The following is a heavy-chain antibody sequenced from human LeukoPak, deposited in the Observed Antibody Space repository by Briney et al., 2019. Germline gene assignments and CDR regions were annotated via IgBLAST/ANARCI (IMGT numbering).Heavy chain of an antibody. CDR1: GGSISTYY. Sequence: SETLSLTCTVSGGSISTYYWNWTRQPPGKGLEWIGYIYHSGSTNYNPSLQSRVTISVDTSKNQFSLNLNSVTAADTAVYYCARSLPRSVGTGRDILTGLDYWGQGTLVTVSS. D-gene: IGHD3-9*01. CDR2: IYHSGST. V-gene: IGHV4-59*01. J-gene: IGHJ4*02. CDR3: ARSLPRSVGTGRDILTGLDY.